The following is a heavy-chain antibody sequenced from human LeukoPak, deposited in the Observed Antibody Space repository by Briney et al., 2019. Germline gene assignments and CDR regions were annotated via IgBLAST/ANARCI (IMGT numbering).Heavy chain of an antibody. J-gene: IGHJ3*02. V-gene: IGHV1-69*05. Sequence: SVKVSCKASGGTFSSYAISWVRQAPGQGLEWMGRIIPIFGTANYAQKFQGRVTITTDESTSTAYMELSSLRSEDTAVYYCARDNYYDSSGYYFGAFDIWGQGTMVTVSS. CDR2: IIPIFGTA. CDR3: ARDNYYDSSGYYFGAFDI. CDR1: GGTFSSYA. D-gene: IGHD3-22*01.